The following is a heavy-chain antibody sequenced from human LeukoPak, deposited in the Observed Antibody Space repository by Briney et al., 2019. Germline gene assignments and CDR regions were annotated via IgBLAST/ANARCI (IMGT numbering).Heavy chain of an antibody. V-gene: IGHV4-59*01. CDR2: IYYSGTT. D-gene: IGHD3-9*01. Sequence: SETLSLTCTVSGGSLSSYYWTWIRQPPGKGLEWIGYIYYSGTTNYNPSLKSRVTMSVDMSKNQFSLKLNSVTAADTAVYYCARSGTLTGYLYWGQGALVTVSS. CDR1: GGSLSSYY. J-gene: IGHJ4*02. CDR3: ARSGTLTGYLY.